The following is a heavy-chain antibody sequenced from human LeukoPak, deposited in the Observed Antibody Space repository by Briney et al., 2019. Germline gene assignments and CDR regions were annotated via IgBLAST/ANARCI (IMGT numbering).Heavy chain of an antibody. CDR2: ISYDGSNK. J-gene: IGHJ4*02. CDR1: GFTFSSYG. Sequence: PGGSLRLSCAASGFTFSSYGMHWVRQAPGKGLEWVAVISYDGSNKYYADSVKGRFTISRDNSKNTLYLQMNSLRAEDTAVYYCAKGYGMVRGVIINFDYWGQGTLVTVSS. CDR3: AKGYGMVRGVIINFDY. V-gene: IGHV3-30*18. D-gene: IGHD3-10*01.